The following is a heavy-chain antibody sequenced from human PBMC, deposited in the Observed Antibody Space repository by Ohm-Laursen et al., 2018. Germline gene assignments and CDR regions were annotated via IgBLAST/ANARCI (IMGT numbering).Heavy chain of an antibody. Sequence: WESLKISCKGSGYSFSTFWIGWVRQMPGKGLEWMGIIYPGDSDTRYSPSFQGQVTISADKSISTAYLHWSSLKASDTAMYFCARHPATIPSPSDSWGQGTLVTVSS. CDR2: IYPGDSDT. D-gene: IGHD5-12*01. V-gene: IGHV5-51*01. J-gene: IGHJ4*02. CDR3: ARHPATIPSPSDS. CDR1: GYSFSTFW.